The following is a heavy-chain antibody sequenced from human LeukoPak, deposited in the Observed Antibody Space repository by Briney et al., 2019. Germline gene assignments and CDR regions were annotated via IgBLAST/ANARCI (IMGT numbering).Heavy chain of an antibody. V-gene: IGHV4-59*01. D-gene: IGHD5-24*01. CDR3: AGEWLQWMGAFDI. Sequence: PSETLSLTCTVSGGSISSYYWSWIRQPSGKGLEWIGYIYYSGSTNYNPSLKSRVTISVDTSKNQFSLKLSSVTAADTAVYYCAGEWLQWMGAFDIWGQGTMVTVSS. CDR1: GGSISSYY. CDR2: IYYSGST. J-gene: IGHJ3*02.